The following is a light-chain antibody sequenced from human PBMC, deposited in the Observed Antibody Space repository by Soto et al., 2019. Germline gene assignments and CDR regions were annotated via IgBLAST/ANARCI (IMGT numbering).Light chain of an antibody. CDR3: QQYGASPWT. CDR1: QSVSSSY. Sequence: EIVLTQSPDTLSLSPGDRATLSCRASQSVSSSYLVWYQQKPGQSPRLLIYGASSRATGIPDRFRGSGSGTDFTLTISRLEPEDFAVYYCQQYGASPWTFGQGTKVDIK. CDR2: GAS. J-gene: IGKJ1*01. V-gene: IGKV3-20*01.